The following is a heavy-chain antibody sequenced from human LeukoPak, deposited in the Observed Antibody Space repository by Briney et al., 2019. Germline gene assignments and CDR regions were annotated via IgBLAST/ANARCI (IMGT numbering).Heavy chain of an antibody. V-gene: IGHV4-30-4*08. CDR3: ARRHAVAGSGY. Sequence: NSSQTLSLTCTVSGGSISSGDYYWSWIRQPPGKGLEWIGYIYYSGSTYYNPSLKSRVTISVDTSKNQFSLKLSSVTAADTAVYYCARRHAVAGSGYWGQGTLVTVS. CDR1: GGSISSGDYY. J-gene: IGHJ4*02. CDR2: IYYSGST. D-gene: IGHD6-19*01.